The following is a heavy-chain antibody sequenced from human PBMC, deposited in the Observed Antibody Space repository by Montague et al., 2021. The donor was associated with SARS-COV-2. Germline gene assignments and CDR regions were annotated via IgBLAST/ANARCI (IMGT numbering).Heavy chain of an antibody. CDR3: AHRKWFNGLDYFDY. CDR2: IYWNDDM. V-gene: IGHV2-5*01. D-gene: IGHD3-22*01. J-gene: IGHJ4*02. CDR1: GFSLSTSGVG. Sequence: PALVKPTQTLTLTCTFSGFSLSTSGVGVGWIRQPPGKTLEWLALIYWNDDMRYSPSLKSRLTITKTTSKNQVVLTMTNMDPVDTATYYCAHRKWFNGLDYFDYWGQGTLVTVSS.